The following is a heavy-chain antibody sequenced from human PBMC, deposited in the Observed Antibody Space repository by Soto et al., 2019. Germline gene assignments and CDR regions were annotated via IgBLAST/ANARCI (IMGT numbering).Heavy chain of an antibody. CDR1: GGSISSSSYY. D-gene: IGHD2-21*02. CDR2: IYYSGST. J-gene: IGHJ3*02. Sequence: SETLSLTCTVSGGSISSSSYYWGWIRQPPGKGLEWIGSIYYSGSTYYNPSLKSRVTISVDTSKNQFSLKLSFVTAADTAVYYCARHLGKSDDLGAFDIWGQGTMVTVSS. CDR3: ARHLGKSDDLGAFDI. V-gene: IGHV4-39*01.